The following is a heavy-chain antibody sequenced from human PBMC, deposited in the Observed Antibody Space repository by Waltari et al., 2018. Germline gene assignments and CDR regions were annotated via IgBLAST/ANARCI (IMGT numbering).Heavy chain of an antibody. D-gene: IGHD2-2*01. Sequence: EVQLLESGGGLVQPGGSLKLSCAASGFSFTSYFMSWVRQAPGKGVGWVAGITCSGGDTAYADSVKGRFTISRDNSNNTPFLQMSSLSAEDTAVDYCAREKSSWLPTYWGQGTLVTVSS. CDR1: GFSFTSYF. V-gene: IGHV3-23*01. CDR2: ITCSGGDT. CDR3: AREKSSWLPTY. J-gene: IGHJ4*02.